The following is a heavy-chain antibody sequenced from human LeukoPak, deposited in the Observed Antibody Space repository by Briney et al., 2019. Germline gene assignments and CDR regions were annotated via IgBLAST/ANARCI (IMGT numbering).Heavy chain of an antibody. CDR3: ARARSGNYFDY. CDR2: ISSSSSTI. V-gene: IGHV3-48*01. Sequence: GGSLRLSCAASGFTFSRHWMGWVRQAPGKGLEWISYISSSSSTIYYADSVKGRFTISRDNAKNSVYLQMNSLRAEDTAVYSCARARSGNYFDYWGQGTLVTVSS. D-gene: IGHD3-3*01. CDR1: GFTFSRHW. J-gene: IGHJ4*02.